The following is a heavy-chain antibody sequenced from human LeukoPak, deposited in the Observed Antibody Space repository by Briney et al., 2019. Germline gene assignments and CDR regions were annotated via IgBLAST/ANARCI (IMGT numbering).Heavy chain of an antibody. J-gene: IGHJ3*02. Sequence: SETLCLTCTVSGGSISSYYWSWIRQPAGKGLEWVGRIYTSGSANYNPSLKSRGTMSVDTSTTQFSLKLSSVTAADTAVHYCAGGYNWNHVGAFDIWGQGTMVTVSS. CDR2: IYTSGSA. D-gene: IGHD1-14*01. V-gene: IGHV4-4*07. CDR1: GGSISSYY. CDR3: AGGYNWNHVGAFDI.